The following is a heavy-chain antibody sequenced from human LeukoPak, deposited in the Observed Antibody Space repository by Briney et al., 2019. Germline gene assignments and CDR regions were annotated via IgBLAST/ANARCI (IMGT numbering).Heavy chain of an antibody. D-gene: IGHD4-17*01. V-gene: IGHV4-30-4*01. J-gene: IGHJ6*02. CDR1: GGSISNYY. Sequence: SETLSLTCTVSGGSISNYYWSWIRQPPGKGLEWIGYIYYSGSTYYNPSLKSRVTISVDTSKNQFSLKLSSVTAADTAVYYCARGRDYVAAVYYYGMDVWGQGTTVTVSS. CDR2: IYYSGST. CDR3: ARGRDYVAAVYYYGMDV.